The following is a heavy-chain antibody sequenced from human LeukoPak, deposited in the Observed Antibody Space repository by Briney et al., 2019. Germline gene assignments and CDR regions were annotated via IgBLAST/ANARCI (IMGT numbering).Heavy chain of an antibody. V-gene: IGHV1-24*01. CDR2: FDPEHGET. CDR3: APDLGYYYDNSGYQ. CDR1: GHTVTEVS. Sequence: EASVKVSCMAAGHTVTEVSIHWVRQAPGKGLEWMGGFDPEHGETIYAPEFQGRVTMTEDTSTDTAYMELRSLRSEDTAVYYCAPDLGYYYDNSGYQWGQGTLVIVSS. J-gene: IGHJ4*02. D-gene: IGHD3-22*01.